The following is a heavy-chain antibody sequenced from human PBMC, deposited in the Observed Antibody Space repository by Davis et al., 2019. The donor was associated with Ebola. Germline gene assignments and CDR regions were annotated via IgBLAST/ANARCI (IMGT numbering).Heavy chain of an antibody. V-gene: IGHV4-34*01. CDR2: INHSGYT. Sequence: MPSETLSLTCAVYGQSFSGYFWTWIRQSPGKGLEWIGEINHSGYTNHNPSLKSRVTLSIDKSKNQFSFTLNSITAADTAVYYCARGLDGGMSPRYLDSWGQGTQVTVSS. D-gene: IGHD5-24*01. CDR3: ARGLDGGMSPRYLDS. J-gene: IGHJ5*01. CDR1: GQSFSGYF.